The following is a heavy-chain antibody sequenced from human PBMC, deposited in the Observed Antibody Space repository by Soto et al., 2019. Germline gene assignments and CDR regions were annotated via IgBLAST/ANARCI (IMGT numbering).Heavy chain of an antibody. Sequence: SVKVSCKASGGTFSSYAISGVRQAPGQGLEWMGGIIPIFGTANYAQKFQGRVTITADESTSTAYMELSSLRSEDTAVYYCATRITIAVAGPYFDYWGQGTLVTVSS. CDR1: GGTFSSYA. J-gene: IGHJ4*02. D-gene: IGHD6-19*01. CDR3: ATRITIAVAGPYFDY. V-gene: IGHV1-69*13. CDR2: IIPIFGTA.